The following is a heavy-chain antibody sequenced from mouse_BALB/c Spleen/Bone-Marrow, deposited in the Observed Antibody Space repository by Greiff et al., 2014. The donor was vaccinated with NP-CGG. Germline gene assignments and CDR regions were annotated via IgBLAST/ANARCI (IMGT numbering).Heavy chain of an antibody. Sequence: VQLQQSGPELVKPGASVKIPCKASGYTFTDYNMDWVKQSHGKSLEWIGDINPNNGGTIYNQKFKGKATLTVDKSSSTAYMKLRSLTSEDTAVYYCARGDGYYARFAYWGQGTLVTVSA. CDR1: GYTFTDYN. V-gene: IGHV1-18*01. CDR2: INPNNGGT. CDR3: ARGDGYYARFAY. J-gene: IGHJ3*01. D-gene: IGHD2-3*01.